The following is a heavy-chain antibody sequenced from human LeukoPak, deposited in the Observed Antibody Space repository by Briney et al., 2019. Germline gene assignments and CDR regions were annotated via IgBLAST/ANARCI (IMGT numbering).Heavy chain of an antibody. D-gene: IGHD4-11*01. CDR2: INPNSGGT. CDR3: AGSTVSYYMDV. J-gene: IGHJ6*03. V-gene: IGHV1-2*02. Sequence: ASVKVSCKASGYTFIGYYIHWVRQAPGQGLEWMGWINPNSGGTNYAQKFQGRVTMTGDTSISTAYMELSRLRSDDTAVYYCAGSTVSYYMDVWGKGTTVTVSS. CDR1: GYTFIGYY.